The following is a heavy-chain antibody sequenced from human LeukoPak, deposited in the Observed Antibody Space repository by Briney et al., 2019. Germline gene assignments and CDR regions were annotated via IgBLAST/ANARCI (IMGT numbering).Heavy chain of an antibody. Sequence: ASVKVSCKASGYAFTSYGISWVRQAPGQGLEWMGWISAYNGNTNYAQKFQGRVTMTTDTSTSTAHMELRSLRSDDTAVYYCARDLRAAAGSSSYGMDVWGQGTTVTVSS. J-gene: IGHJ6*02. CDR2: ISAYNGNT. CDR3: ARDLRAAAGSSSYGMDV. D-gene: IGHD6-13*01. V-gene: IGHV1-18*01. CDR1: GYAFTSYG.